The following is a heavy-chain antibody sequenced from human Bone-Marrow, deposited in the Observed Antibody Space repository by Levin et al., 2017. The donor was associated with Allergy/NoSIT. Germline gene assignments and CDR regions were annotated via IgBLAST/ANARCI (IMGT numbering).Heavy chain of an antibody. J-gene: IGHJ4*02. CDR2: IKSKTDGETT. CDR3: TTDGMNWGLGGVGY. Sequence: GESLKISCAASGFTFDTAWMTWVRQAPGKGLEWAGRIKSKTDGETTDYAAPVKDRFIISRDDSTNTVSLQMNSLKTEDTAVYFCTTDGMNWGLGGVGYWGQGTLVTVAS. V-gene: IGHV3-15*01. CDR1: GFTFDTAW. D-gene: IGHD7-27*01.